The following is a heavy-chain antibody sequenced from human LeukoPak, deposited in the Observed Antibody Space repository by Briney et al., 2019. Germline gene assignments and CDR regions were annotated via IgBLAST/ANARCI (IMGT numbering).Heavy chain of an antibody. V-gene: IGHV3-30-3*01. D-gene: IGHD4-17*01. CDR3: ATGANGNYGIYYFDY. CDR1: GFTFSSYA. J-gene: IGHJ4*02. CDR2: ISYDGSNK. Sequence: PGRSLRLSCAASGFTFSSYAMHWVRQAPGKGLEWVAVISYDGSNKYYADSVKGRFTISRDNSKNSLYLQMNSLRTEDTALYYCATGANGNYGIYYFDYWGQGTLVTVSS.